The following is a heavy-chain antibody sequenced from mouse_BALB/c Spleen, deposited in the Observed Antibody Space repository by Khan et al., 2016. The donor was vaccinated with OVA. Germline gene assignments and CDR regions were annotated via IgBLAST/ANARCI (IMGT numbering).Heavy chain of an antibody. J-gene: IGHJ3*01. CDR2: IRYDGNS. V-gene: IGHV3-6*02. Sequence: EVQLQESGPGLVKPSQSLSLTCSVTGYSITSGYFWNWIRQFPGNNLEWMGYIRYDGNSDYNPSLKNRISITRDTSKNQFFLKLNSVTPEDPATYYCARGGSSGPAWFTYLGQGTLVTVSA. D-gene: IGHD3-1*01. CDR1: GYSITSGYF. CDR3: ARGGSSGPAWFTY.